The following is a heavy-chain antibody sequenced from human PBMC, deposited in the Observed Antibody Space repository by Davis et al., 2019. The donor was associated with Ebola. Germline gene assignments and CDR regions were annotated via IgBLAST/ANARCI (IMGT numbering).Heavy chain of an antibody. CDR1: GFSFSYYW. D-gene: IGHD6-19*01. V-gene: IGHV3-7*01. Sequence: GESLKISCATSGFSFSYYWMSWVRQAPGKGLEWVANIKQDGSEIYYVDSVKGRFTISRDNAKNSLYLQMNSLRAEDTAVYCCARGGWYYFDSWSQGTLVTVSS. CDR3: ARGGWYYFDS. CDR2: IKQDGSEI. J-gene: IGHJ4*02.